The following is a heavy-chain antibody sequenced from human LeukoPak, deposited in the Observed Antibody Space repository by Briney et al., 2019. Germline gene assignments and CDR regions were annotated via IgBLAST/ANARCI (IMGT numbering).Heavy chain of an antibody. CDR2: TNAGNGNT. J-gene: IGHJ3*02. CDR1: GYTFTSYA. CDR3: ARAYYGSGSHAFDI. D-gene: IGHD3-10*01. V-gene: IGHV1-3*01. Sequence: ASVKVSCKASGYTFTSYAIHWLRQTPGQRLEWMGWTNAGNGNTKYSQKFQGRVTITRDTSASTAYMELSSLRSEDTAVYYCARAYYGSGSHAFDIWGQGTMVTVSS.